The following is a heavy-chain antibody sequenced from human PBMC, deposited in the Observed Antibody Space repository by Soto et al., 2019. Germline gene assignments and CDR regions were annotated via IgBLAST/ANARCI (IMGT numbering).Heavy chain of an antibody. CDR1: GGPISSGGYS. CDR2: IYHSGST. V-gene: IGHV4-30-2*01. D-gene: IGHD3-10*01. J-gene: IGHJ6*02. CDR3: ARAGITMVRGVIYYYGMDV. Sequence: SETLSLTCAVSGGPISSGGYSWSWIRQPPGKGLEWIGYIYHSGSTYYNPSLKSRVTISVDRSKNQFSLKLSSVTAADTAVYYCARAGITMVRGVIYYYGMDVWGQGTTVTVSS.